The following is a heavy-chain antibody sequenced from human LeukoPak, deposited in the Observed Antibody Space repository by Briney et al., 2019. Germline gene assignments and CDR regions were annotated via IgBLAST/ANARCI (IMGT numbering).Heavy chain of an antibody. CDR3: ARKSLYGDLFDY. J-gene: IGHJ4*02. V-gene: IGHV4-59*01. D-gene: IGHD4-17*01. CDR2: IYYSGST. CDR1: GGSISSYY. Sequence: SETLSLTCTVSGGSISSYYWSWIRQPPGKGLEWIGYIYYSGSTNYNPSLKSRVTISVDTSKNQFSLKLSSVTAADTAVYYCARKSLYGDLFDYWGQGTLVTVSS.